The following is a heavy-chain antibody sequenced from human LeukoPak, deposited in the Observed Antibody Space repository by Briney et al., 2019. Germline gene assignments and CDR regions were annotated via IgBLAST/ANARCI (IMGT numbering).Heavy chain of an antibody. J-gene: IGHJ4*02. D-gene: IGHD3-10*01. CDR2: ISANSLHI. V-gene: IGHV3-21*01. CDR3: VGPDSQFDC. Sequence: GGSLRLSCAASGFTFDDYAMHWVRQAPGKGLEWVSSISANSLHIFYADSVKGRFTISRDNAKNSLYLQMNNLRVEDTAVYYCVGPDSQFDCWGQGTLVTVSS. CDR1: GFTFDDYA.